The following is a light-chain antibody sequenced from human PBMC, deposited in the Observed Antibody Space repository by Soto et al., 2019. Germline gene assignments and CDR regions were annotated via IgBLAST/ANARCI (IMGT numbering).Light chain of an antibody. J-gene: IGKJ5*01. CDR3: QQYSSSPIT. CDR2: GAA. CDR1: QSVSSSY. V-gene: IGKV3-20*01. Sequence: EIVMPQSPGTLSVSPGARATLSCRASQSVSSSYLAWYQQKPGQAPRLLIYGAATRATGIPARFSGSGSGTDFSLTISRLDPEDFAVYYCQQYSSSPITFGQGTRLEIK.